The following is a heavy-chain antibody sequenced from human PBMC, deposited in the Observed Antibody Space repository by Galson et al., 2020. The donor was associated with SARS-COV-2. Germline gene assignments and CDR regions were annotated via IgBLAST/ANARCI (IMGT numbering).Heavy chain of an antibody. D-gene: IGHD3-16*01. Sequence: SQTLSLTCTVSGGSISSYYWSWIRQPPGKGLEWIGYIYYSGSTNYNPSLKSRVTISVDTSKNQFSLKLSSVTAADTAVYYCSGGQGNYYYYGMDVWGQGTTVTVSS. CDR2: IYYSGST. J-gene: IGHJ6*02. CDR3: SGGQGNYYYYGMDV. CDR1: GGSISSYY. V-gene: IGHV4-59*01.